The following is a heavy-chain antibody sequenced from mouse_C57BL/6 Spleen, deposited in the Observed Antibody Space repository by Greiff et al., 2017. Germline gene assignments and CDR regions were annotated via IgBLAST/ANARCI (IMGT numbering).Heavy chain of an antibody. Sequence: EVQRVESGGDLVKPGGSLKLSCAASGFTFSSDGMSWVRQTPDKRLEWVATISSGGSYTYYPDSVKGRFTISRDNAKNTLYLQMSSLKSEDTAMYYCARQGTGTSNWYFDVWGTGTTVTVSS. J-gene: IGHJ1*03. CDR3: ARQGTGTSNWYFDV. CDR1: GFTFSSDG. CDR2: ISSGGSYT. V-gene: IGHV5-6*01. D-gene: IGHD4-1*01.